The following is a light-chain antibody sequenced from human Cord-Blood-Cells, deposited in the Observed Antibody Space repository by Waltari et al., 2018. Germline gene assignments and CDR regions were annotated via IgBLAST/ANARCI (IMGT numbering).Light chain of an antibody. J-gene: IGKJ4*01. CDR3: QQYNNWPPLT. Sequence: EIVMTQSPATLSVSPGERATLSCRASQRVSSNLAWYQQEPGQAPRRPIDGASTRATGIPARFSGSGYGTEFTLTISSLQSEDFAVYYCQQYNNWPPLTFGGGTKVEIK. CDR1: QRVSSN. CDR2: GAS. V-gene: IGKV3-15*01.